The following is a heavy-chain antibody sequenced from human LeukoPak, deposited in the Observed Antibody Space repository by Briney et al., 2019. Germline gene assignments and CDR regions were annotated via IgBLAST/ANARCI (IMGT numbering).Heavy chain of an antibody. CDR1: GYTFTDYG. D-gene: IGHD2-2*01. V-gene: IGHV1-18*01. CDR3: ARDRVVVVPAASPDY. J-gene: IGHJ4*02. Sequence: ASVKVSCKASGYTFTDYGISWVRQAPGQGLEWMGWIYTYNGNTNYAQKLQGRVTMTTDTSTSTAYMELRSLRSDDTAVYYCARDRVVVVPAASPDYWGQGTLVTVSS. CDR2: IYTYNGNT.